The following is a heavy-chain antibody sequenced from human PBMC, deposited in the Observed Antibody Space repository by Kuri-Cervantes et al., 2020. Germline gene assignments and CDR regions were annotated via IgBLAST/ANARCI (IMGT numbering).Heavy chain of an antibody. Sequence: GESLKISCAASGFTFSSYAMHWVRQAPGKGLEWVAVISYDGSNKYYADSVKGRFTISRDNAKNSLYLQMNSLRAEDTAVYYCARDQRGVVVAATPIDYWGQGTLVTVSS. CDR3: ARDQRGVVVAATPIDY. CDR1: GFTFSSYA. D-gene: IGHD2-15*01. CDR2: ISYDGSNK. J-gene: IGHJ4*02. V-gene: IGHV3-30-3*01.